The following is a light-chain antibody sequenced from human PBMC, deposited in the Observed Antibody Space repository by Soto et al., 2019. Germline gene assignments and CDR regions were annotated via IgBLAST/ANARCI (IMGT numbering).Light chain of an antibody. J-gene: IGKJ4*01. CDR2: GAS. Sequence: EIVLTQSPATLSVSPGERATLSCRASQSVSSNLAWYQQKPGQAPRLLIYGASTRATGIAARFSGSGSGTEFTLTISSLQSEDFAVYYCHQYNNWPPLTFGAGNKVDLK. CDR3: HQYNNWPPLT. V-gene: IGKV3-15*01. CDR1: QSVSSN.